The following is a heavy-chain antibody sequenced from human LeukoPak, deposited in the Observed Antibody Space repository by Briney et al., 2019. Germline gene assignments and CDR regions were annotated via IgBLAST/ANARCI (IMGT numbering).Heavy chain of an antibody. Sequence: PGGSLRLSCAASGFTFSSYWMSRVRQAPGKGLEWVANIKQDGNEKYYVDSVKGRFTISRDNAKNSLYLQMNSLRAEDTAVYYCARAVSSGYYNLYFDYWGQGTLVTVSS. CDR1: GFTFSSYW. CDR2: IKQDGNEK. J-gene: IGHJ4*02. V-gene: IGHV3-7*04. D-gene: IGHD3-3*01. CDR3: ARAVSSGYYNLYFDY.